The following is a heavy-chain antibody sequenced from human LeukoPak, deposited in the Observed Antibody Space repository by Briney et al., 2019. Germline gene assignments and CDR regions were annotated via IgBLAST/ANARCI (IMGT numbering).Heavy chain of an antibody. CDR2: IYTSGST. CDR1: GGSISSYY. D-gene: IGHD2-15*01. J-gene: IGHJ3*02. Sequence: SETLSLTCTVSGGSISSYYWSWIRQPAGKGLEWIGRIYTSGSTNYNPSLKSRVTMSVDTSKNQFSLKLSSVTAADTAVYYCARQWGWSGYCSGGSCLDAFDIWGQGTMVTVSS. CDR3: ARQWGWSGYCSGGSCLDAFDI. V-gene: IGHV4-4*07.